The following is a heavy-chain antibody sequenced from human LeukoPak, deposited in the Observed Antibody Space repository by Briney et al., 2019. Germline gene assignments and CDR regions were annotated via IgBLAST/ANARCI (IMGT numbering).Heavy chain of an antibody. CDR3: AREGRPVVTAPNDAFDI. CDR1: GFTFSSYS. J-gene: IGHJ3*02. Sequence: GGSLRLSCAASGFTFSSYSMNWVRQAPGKGLEWVSSISSSSYIYYADSVKGRFTISRDNAKNSLYLQMNSLRAEDTAVYYCAREGRPVVTAPNDAFDIWGQGTMVTVSS. V-gene: IGHV3-21*01. D-gene: IGHD2-21*02. CDR2: ISSSSYI.